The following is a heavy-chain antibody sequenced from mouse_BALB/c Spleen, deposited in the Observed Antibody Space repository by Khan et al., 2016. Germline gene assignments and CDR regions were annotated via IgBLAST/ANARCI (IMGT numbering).Heavy chain of an antibody. CDR2: ISSGSSTI. CDR1: GFTFSRFG. Sequence: EVELVESGGGLVQPGGSRKLSCAASGFTFSRFGMHWVRQAPEKGLEWVAYISSGSSTIYYADTLKGRFTISRDNPKNALFLQMTSLRSEDTARYYCARGDYWGQGTTLTVSS. CDR3: ARGDY. J-gene: IGHJ2*01. V-gene: IGHV5-17*02.